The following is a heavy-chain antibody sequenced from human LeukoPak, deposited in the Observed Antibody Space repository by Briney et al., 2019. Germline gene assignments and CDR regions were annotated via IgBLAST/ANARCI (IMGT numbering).Heavy chain of an antibody. V-gene: IGHV3-23*01. D-gene: IGHD6-19*01. CDR3: AKSGEQWLDFDY. J-gene: IGHJ4*02. Sequence: GGSLRLSCTASGFTFSAYAMSWVRQGPGTGPECVSAIGGTDGYTYYTDSVQGRFTISRDNSKNTLYLQMNSLRAEDTAVYYCAKSGEQWLDFDYWGQGTLVTVSS. CDR1: GFTFSAYA. CDR2: IGGTDGYT.